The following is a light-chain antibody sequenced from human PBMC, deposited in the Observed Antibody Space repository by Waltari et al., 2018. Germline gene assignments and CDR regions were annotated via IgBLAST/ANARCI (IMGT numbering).Light chain of an antibody. J-gene: IGLJ2*01. CDR2: DVN. Sequence: QSALTQPRSVSGSPGNSVTISCTGTSGAVGGYHFVSWYQHHPGKAPKGLIYDVNERPSGVPDRFSGSKSGNTASLTISGLQPEDEADYYCCSYAGSYTLIFGGGTKLTVL. CDR3: CSYAGSYTLI. V-gene: IGLV2-11*01. CDR1: SGAVGGYHF.